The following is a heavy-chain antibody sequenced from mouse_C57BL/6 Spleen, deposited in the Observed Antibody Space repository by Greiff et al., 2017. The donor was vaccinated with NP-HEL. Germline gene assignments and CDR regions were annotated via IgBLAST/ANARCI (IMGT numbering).Heavy chain of an antibody. CDR3: ARVERRGRGAAQALWFAY. D-gene: IGHD3-2*02. Sequence: EVQLQQSGPELVKPGASVKIPCKASGYTFTDYNMDWVKQSHGKSLEWIGDINPNNGGTIYNQKFKGKATLTVDKSSSTAYMELRSLTSEDTAVYYCARVERRGRGAAQALWFAYWGQGTLVTVSA. V-gene: IGHV1-18*01. J-gene: IGHJ3*01. CDR2: INPNNGGT. CDR1: GYTFTDYN.